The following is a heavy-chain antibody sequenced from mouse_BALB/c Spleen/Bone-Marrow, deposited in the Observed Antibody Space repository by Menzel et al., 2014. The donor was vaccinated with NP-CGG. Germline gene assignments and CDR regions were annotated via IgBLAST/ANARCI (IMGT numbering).Heavy chain of an antibody. CDR3: ERGGLIHTMDY. D-gene: IGHD1-2*01. J-gene: IGHJ4*01. CDR2: INPYNGDS. Sequence: EVKLMESGPELVKPGASVKISCKASGYSFTGYFMNWVQHNHGKSLEWIGLINPYNGDSFYNQKFMGKATLTVDKSSNRAHMELLSLTTEDSAVYYCERGGLIHTMDYWGQGTSVTVSS. V-gene: IGHV1-37*01. CDR1: GYSFTGYF.